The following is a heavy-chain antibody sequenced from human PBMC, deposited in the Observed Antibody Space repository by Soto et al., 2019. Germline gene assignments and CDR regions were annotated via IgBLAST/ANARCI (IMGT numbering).Heavy chain of an antibody. CDR2: IYHSGST. J-gene: IGHJ6*02. CDR1: GGSISSSNW. CDR3: AREETVAGTLDYYYGMDV. V-gene: IGHV4-4*02. Sequence: SETLSLTCAVSGGSISSSNWWSWVRQPPGKGLEWIGEIYHSGSTNYNPSLKSRVTISVDKSKNQFSLKLSSVTAADTAVYYCAREETVAGTLDYYYGMDVWGQGTTVTVSS. D-gene: IGHD6-19*01.